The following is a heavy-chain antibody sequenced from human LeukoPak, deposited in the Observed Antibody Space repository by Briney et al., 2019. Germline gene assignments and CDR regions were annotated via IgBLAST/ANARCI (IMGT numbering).Heavy chain of an antibody. CDR3: ARGLSSLYYGSGSYNYYYYGMDV. CDR1: GGSFSGYY. CDR2: INHSGST. Sequence: SETLSLTCAVYGGSFSGYYWSWIRQPPGKGLEWIGEINHSGSTNYNPSLKSRVTISVDTSKSQFSLKLSSVTAADTAVYYCARGLSSLYYGSGSYNYYYYGMDVWGQGTTVTVSS. J-gene: IGHJ6*02. V-gene: IGHV4-34*01. D-gene: IGHD3-10*01.